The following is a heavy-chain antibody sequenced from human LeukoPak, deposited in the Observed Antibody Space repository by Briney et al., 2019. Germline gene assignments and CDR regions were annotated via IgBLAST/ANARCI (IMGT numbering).Heavy chain of an antibody. J-gene: IGHJ4*02. CDR1: GFTFSLYW. V-gene: IGHV3-74*01. CDR2: LNGDGSVT. D-gene: IGHD2-21*02. Sequence: GGSLRLSCAASGFTFSLYWMHWVRQTPGKGLVWVSRLNGDGSVTNYADSVKGRFTISRDNAKNTLYLQMNSLRAEDTAFYYCVREYCGGDCYTDFWGQGTLSPSPQ. CDR3: VREYCGGDCYTDF.